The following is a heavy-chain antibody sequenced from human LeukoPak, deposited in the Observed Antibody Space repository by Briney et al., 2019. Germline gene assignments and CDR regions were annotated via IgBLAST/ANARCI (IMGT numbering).Heavy chain of an antibody. CDR1: GFTFSDYY. J-gene: IGHJ4*02. CDR2: ISSIGSTI. V-gene: IGHV3-11*01. Sequence: GGSLRLSCAASGFTFSDYYMSWIRQAPGKGLEWVSYISSIGSTIYYADSVKGRFTISRDNAKNSLYLQMNSLRAEDTAVYYCARHNYGGKNKEIRAFDYWGQGTLVTVSS. D-gene: IGHD4-23*01. CDR3: ARHNYGGKNKEIRAFDY.